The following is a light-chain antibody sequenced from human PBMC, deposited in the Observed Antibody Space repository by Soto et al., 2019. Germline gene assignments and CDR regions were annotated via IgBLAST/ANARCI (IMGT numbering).Light chain of an antibody. CDR1: QGISNY. CDR2: AAS. J-gene: IGKJ4*01. V-gene: IGKV1-27*01. Sequence: DVQMTQAPSSLSGSVGDRVTITCRASQGISNYLAWYQQKPGKVPKLLIYAASILQSGVPSRFSGSGSVTDFTLTISSLQPEDVATYYCQKYNSAPRTFGGGTKVEIK. CDR3: QKYNSAPRT.